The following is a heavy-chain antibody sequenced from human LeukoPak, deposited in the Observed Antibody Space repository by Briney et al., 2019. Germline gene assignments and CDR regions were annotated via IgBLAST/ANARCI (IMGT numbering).Heavy chain of an antibody. CDR2: ISGSGGST. V-gene: IGHV3-23*01. Sequence: QAGGSLRLSCAASGFTFSSYGMSWVRQAPGKGLEWVSAISGSGGSTYYADSVKGRFTISRDNSKNTLYLQMNSLRAEDTAVYYCAKSIGARALGIFDWLLLPLDYWGQGTLVTVSS. D-gene: IGHD3-9*01. CDR1: GFTFSSYG. J-gene: IGHJ4*02. CDR3: AKSIGARALGIFDWLLLPLDY.